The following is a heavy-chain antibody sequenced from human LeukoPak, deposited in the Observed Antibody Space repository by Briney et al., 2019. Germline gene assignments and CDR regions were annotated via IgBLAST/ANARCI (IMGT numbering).Heavy chain of an antibody. D-gene: IGHD4-23*01. V-gene: IGHV3-64*01. CDR2: ISSNGGST. Sequence: GGSLRLSCAASGFTFSSYAMHWVRQAPGKGLEYVSAISSNGGSTYYANSVKGRFTISRDNSKNTLYLQMGSLRAEDMAVYYCARGYGGNSGRNAFDIWGQGTMVTVPS. J-gene: IGHJ3*02. CDR3: ARGYGGNSGRNAFDI. CDR1: GFTFSSYA.